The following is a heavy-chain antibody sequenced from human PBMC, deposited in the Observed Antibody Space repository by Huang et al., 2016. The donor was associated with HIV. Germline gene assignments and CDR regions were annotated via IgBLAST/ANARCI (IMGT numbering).Heavy chain of an antibody. CDR2: INSDGSST. CDR1: GFSISSYW. CDR3: ARDPGIQSWLNFFDY. J-gene: IGHJ4*02. V-gene: IGHV3-74*01. Sequence: EVQLVESGGGLVQPGGSLRLSCAASGFSISSYWMHWVRQAPGKGLVWVSRINSDGSSTSYADSVKGRFTIARDNAKNTLYLQMNSLRAEDTAVYYCARDPGIQSWLNFFDYWGQGTLVSVSS. D-gene: IGHD3-22*01.